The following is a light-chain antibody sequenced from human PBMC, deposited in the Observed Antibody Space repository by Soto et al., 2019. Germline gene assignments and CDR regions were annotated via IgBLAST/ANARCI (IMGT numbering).Light chain of an antibody. Sequence: DIQMTQSPSSLSTSVGDRVTITCRASQYINNYLNWYQQKPGKAPKLLIFAAYNLQSGVPSRFSGNGSGTDFTLTISSLQPEDFATYYCQQSYSTPPYTVGQGTKLDMK. J-gene: IGKJ2*01. V-gene: IGKV1-39*01. CDR1: QYINNY. CDR3: QQSYSTPPYT. CDR2: AAY.